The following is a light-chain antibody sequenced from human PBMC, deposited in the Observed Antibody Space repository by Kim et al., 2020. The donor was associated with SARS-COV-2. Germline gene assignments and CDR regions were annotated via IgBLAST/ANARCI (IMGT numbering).Light chain of an antibody. CDR2: SAS. J-gene: IGKJ1*01. CDR3: QQYATSPET. CDR1: QSVSSNF. V-gene: IGKV3-20*01. Sequence: ENVLTQSPGTLPLSPGERATLSCRARQSVSSNFLAWYQQKAGQAPRLLIYSASSRASGIPDRFSGSGSGTDFTLTISTLEPEDFAVYYCQQYATSPETFGQGTKVDIK.